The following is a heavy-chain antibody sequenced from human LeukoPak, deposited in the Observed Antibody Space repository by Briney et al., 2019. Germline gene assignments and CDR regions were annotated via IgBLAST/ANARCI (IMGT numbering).Heavy chain of an antibody. CDR3: ARQKWITMVRGVINWFDP. CDR2: INYSGNT. V-gene: IGHV4-39*01. Sequence: PLETLSLTCTASGGSISSSSYYWAWIRQPPGKGLEWIGSINYSGNTYYNPSLKSRVTISVDTSKSQFFLKLSSVTAADTAVYYCARQKWITMVRGVINWFDPWGQGTLVTVSS. J-gene: IGHJ5*02. CDR1: GGSISSSSYY. D-gene: IGHD3-10*01.